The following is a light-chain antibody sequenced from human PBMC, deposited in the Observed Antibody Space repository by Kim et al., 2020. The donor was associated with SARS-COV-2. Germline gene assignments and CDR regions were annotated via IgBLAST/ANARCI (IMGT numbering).Light chain of an antibody. Sequence: SVGDRVTITCRASQSISSYLNWYQQKPGKAPKLLIYAASSLQSGVPSRFSGSGSGTDFTLTISSLQPEDFATYYCQQSYSTLTITFGQGTRLEIK. CDR2: AAS. CDR1: QSISSY. V-gene: IGKV1-39*01. J-gene: IGKJ5*01. CDR3: QQSYSTLTIT.